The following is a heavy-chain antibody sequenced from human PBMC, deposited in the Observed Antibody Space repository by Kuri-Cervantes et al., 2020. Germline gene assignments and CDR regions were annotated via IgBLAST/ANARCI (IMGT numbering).Heavy chain of an antibody. D-gene: IGHD1-7*01. CDR2: IIPILGIA. V-gene: IGHV1-69*04. CDR3: ARDPWAGTTGNWFDP. CDR1: GGTFSSYT. J-gene: IGHJ5*02. Sequence: SVKVSCKASGGTFSSYTISWVRQAPGQGLEWMGRIIPILGIANYAQKFQGRVTITADKSTSTAYMELSSLRSEDTAVYYCARDPWAGTTGNWFDPWGQGTLVTVSS.